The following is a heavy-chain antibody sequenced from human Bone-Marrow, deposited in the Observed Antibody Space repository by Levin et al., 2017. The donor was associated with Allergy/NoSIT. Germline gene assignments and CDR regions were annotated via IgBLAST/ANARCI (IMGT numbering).Heavy chain of an antibody. V-gene: IGHV3-33*01. CDR3: AREQYSSGWYDF. D-gene: IGHD6-19*01. CDR2: TWYDGSKE. CDR1: GFNFKTFG. Sequence: GESLKISCVASGFNFKTFGIHWVRQAPGKGLEWVAMTWYDGSKEYYADSVKGRFTISRDNSRKTVNLQMNSLGGEDTALYYCAREQYSSGWYDFWGQGTLVSVSS. J-gene: IGHJ4*02.